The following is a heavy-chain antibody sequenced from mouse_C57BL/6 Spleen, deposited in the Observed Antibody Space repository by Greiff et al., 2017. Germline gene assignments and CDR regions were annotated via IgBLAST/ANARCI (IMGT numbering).Heavy chain of an antibody. CDR1: GYTFTDYY. CDR3: ARLRRNWYFDV. Sequence: QVQLQQSGAELVRPGASVKLSCKASGYTFTDYYINWVKQRPGQGLEWIARFYPGSGNTYYNEKFKGKATLTAEKSSSTAYMQLSSLTAEDSAVYFCARLRRNWYFDVWGTGTTVTVSS. V-gene: IGHV1-76*01. J-gene: IGHJ1*03. CDR2: FYPGSGNT. D-gene: IGHD2-4*01.